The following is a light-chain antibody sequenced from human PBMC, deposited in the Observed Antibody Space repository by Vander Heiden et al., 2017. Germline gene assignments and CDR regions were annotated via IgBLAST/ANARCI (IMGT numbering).Light chain of an antibody. CDR2: YDD. CDR3: AAWDDRLNALV. V-gene: IGLV1-36*01. Sequence: QSVLTQPPSVSEAPRPRVTISCSGTSSNIGNNAVNWFQQLPGKAPKLLIYYDDLLSSGVSDRFSGSKSGTSASLAISGLQSEDEADYYCAAWDDRLNALVFGGGTKLTV. J-gene: IGLJ2*01. CDR1: SSNIGNNA.